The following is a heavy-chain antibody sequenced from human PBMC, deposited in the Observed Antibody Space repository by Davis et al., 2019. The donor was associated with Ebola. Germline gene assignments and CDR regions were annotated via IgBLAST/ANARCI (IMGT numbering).Heavy chain of an antibody. Sequence: GESLKISCKGSGYNFTKYWIAWMRQMPGKGLEWMGILYPGDSDTRYSPSFRGQVTISADKSISTAYLQWSSLKASDTAMYYCATISFWGSGLNAFDIWGQGTMVTVSS. D-gene: IGHD2/OR15-2a*01. CDR3: ATISFWGSGLNAFDI. J-gene: IGHJ3*02. CDR1: GYNFTKYW. CDR2: LYPGDSDT. V-gene: IGHV5-51*01.